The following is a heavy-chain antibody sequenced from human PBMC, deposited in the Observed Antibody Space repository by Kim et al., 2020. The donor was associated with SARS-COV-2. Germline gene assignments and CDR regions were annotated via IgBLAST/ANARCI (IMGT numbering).Heavy chain of an antibody. D-gene: IGHD6-19*01. V-gene: IGHV1-69*04. CDR3: ARGDSSGSVWGYFDY. J-gene: IGHJ4*02. Sequence: QKFQGRVTITADKSTSTAYMELSSLRSEDTAVYYCARGDSSGSVWGYFDYWGQGTLVTVSS.